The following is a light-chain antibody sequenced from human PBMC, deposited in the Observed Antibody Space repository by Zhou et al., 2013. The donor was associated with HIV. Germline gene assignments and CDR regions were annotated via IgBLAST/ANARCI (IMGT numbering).Light chain of an antibody. CDR1: QSISSW. Sequence: DIQMTQSPSTLSASVGDRVTITCRASQSISSWLAWYQQKPGKAPKVLIYKASSLESGVPSRFSGSGSGTEFTLTISSLQPEDFATYYCQQSYGSLLTFGQGTRLDIK. J-gene: IGKJ5*01. CDR2: KAS. CDR3: QQSYGSLLT. V-gene: IGKV1-5*03.